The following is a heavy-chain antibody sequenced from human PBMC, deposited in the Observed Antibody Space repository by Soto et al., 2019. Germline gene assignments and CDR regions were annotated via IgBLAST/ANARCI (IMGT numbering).Heavy chain of an antibody. J-gene: IGHJ4*02. V-gene: IGHV1-69*01. Sequence: QVQLVQSGAEVKTPGSSVKVSCKASGGTFSSYAISWVRQAHGQGLEWMGGIIPIFGTANYAQKFQGRVTITADESTSTAYMELSSLRSEDTAVYYCARTADYDSSGYPSGNFDYWVQGTLVTVSS. CDR3: ARTADYDSSGYPSGNFDY. D-gene: IGHD3-22*01. CDR1: GGTFSSYA. CDR2: IIPIFGTA.